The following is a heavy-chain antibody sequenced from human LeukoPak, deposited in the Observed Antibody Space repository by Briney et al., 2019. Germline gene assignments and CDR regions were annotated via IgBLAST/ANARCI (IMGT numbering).Heavy chain of an antibody. CDR2: IKQDGSEK. D-gene: IGHD6-19*01. V-gene: IGHV3-7*01. CDR1: GFSFSSYW. Sequence: GGSLRLSCAASGFSFSSYWMSWVRQAPGKGLEWVANIKQDGSEKYYVISVKGRFTISRDNAKNSLYLQMNSLRAEDTAVYYCARAPKPAIAVAGSYYYYYMDVWGKGTTVTVSS. J-gene: IGHJ6*03. CDR3: ARAPKPAIAVAGSYYYYYMDV.